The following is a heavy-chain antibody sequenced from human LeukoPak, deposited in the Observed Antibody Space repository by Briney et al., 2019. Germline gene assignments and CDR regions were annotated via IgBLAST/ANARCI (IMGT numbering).Heavy chain of an antibody. Sequence: GGSLRLSCAASGFTFSGYSMTWVRQAPGKGLEWVSSISSTSSYIYYADSLKGRFTISRDNAKNSLYLQMNSLRAEDTAVYYCARDKWTMIVVDDAFDIWGQGTMVTVSS. J-gene: IGHJ3*02. D-gene: IGHD3-22*01. CDR2: ISSTSSYI. V-gene: IGHV3-21*01. CDR3: ARDKWTMIVVDDAFDI. CDR1: GFTFSGYS.